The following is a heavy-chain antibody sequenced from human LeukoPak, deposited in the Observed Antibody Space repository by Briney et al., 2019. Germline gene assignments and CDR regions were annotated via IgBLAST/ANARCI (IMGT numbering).Heavy chain of an antibody. CDR1: GFTLSSYA. D-gene: IGHD3-3*01. CDR2: ISYDGSNK. J-gene: IGHJ6*02. Sequence: PGGSLRLSCAASGFTLSSYAMHWVRQAPGKGLEWVAVISYDGSNKYYADSVKGRFTISRDNSKNTLYLQMNSLRAEDTAVYYCARGINDFWSGYYYGMDVWGQGTTVTVSS. V-gene: IGHV3-30-3*01. CDR3: ARGINDFWSGYYYGMDV.